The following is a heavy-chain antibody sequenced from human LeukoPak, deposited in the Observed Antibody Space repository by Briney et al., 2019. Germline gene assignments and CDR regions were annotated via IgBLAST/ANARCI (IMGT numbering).Heavy chain of an antibody. J-gene: IGHJ4*02. CDR1: GGSISSSSYY. CDR3: AREWELAYYFDY. D-gene: IGHD1-26*01. Sequence: SETLSLTCTVSGGSISSSSYYWGWIRQPPGKGLEWIGSIYYSGSTYYNPSLKSRVTISVDTSKNQFSLKLSSVTAADTAVYYCAREWELAYYFDYWGQGTLVTVSS. V-gene: IGHV4-39*07. CDR2: IYYSGST.